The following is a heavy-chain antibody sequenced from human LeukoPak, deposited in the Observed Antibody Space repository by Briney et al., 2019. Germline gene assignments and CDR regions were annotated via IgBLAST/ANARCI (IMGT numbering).Heavy chain of an antibody. D-gene: IGHD2-2*01. V-gene: IGHV3-11*01. Sequence: GGSLRLSCAASGFTFSDYYMSWIRQAPGKGLEWVSYISSSGSTIYYADSVKGRFTTSRDNAKNSLYLQMNSLRAEDTAVYYCARAFDTSWDYYYMDVWGKGTTVTVSS. CDR2: ISSSGSTI. CDR1: GFTFSDYY. CDR3: ARAFDTSWDYYYMDV. J-gene: IGHJ6*03.